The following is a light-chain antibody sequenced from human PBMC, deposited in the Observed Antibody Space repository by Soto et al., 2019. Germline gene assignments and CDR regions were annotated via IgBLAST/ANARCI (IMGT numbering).Light chain of an antibody. CDR1: QSISNG. J-gene: IGKJ1*01. Sequence: IVLTQSPATLSLTPGERATLTRRASQSISNGLAWYQQKTGQPPRILIYGASTRDTGIPGRFSGSGSGTECTLTISRLQPEDFLVYYCQQYNGWPWAFGQGTKV. CDR3: QQYNGWPWA. V-gene: IGKV3-15*01. CDR2: GAS.